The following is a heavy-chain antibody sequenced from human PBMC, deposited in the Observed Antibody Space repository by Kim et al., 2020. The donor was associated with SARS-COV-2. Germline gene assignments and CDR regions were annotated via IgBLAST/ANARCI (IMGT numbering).Heavy chain of an antibody. V-gene: IGHV3-15*01. J-gene: IGHJ4*02. CDR2: IKSKTDGGTT. D-gene: IGHD4-17*01. Sequence: GGSLRLSCAASGFTFSNAWMSWVRQAPGKGLEWVGRIKSKTDGGTTDYAAPVKGRFTISRDDSKNTLYLQMNSLKTEDTAVYYCTTPYGDYDSGDYWGQGTLVTVSS. CDR3: TTPYGDYDSGDY. CDR1: GFTFSNAW.